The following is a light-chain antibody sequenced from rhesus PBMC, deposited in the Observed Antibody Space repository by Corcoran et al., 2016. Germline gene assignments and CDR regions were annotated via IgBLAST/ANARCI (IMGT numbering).Light chain of an antibody. CDR2: EVT. CDR3: CSYTGSFTFYM. CDR1: SSDIGGYNF. V-gene: IGLV2-32*01. Sequence: QAALTQPRSVSGSPGQSVTISCTGTSSDIGGYNFVSWYQKHPGTARKLLIYEVTKRPSGVSDRFSASKSGNPASRTISGLQAQDEADYHCCSYTGSFTFYMFGTGTRLTVL. J-gene: IGLJ1*01.